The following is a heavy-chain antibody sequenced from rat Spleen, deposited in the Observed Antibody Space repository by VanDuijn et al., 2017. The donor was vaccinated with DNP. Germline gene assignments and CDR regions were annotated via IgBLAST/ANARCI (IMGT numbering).Heavy chain of an antibody. CDR2: ISSGGNT. J-gene: IGHJ2*01. V-gene: IGHV2-6*01. Sequence: QVQLKESGPGLVQPSQTLSLTCTVSGFSLTSCTVSWVRQPPGKGLEWIATISSGGNTYYNSALKSRLSISRDTSKSQVFLKMNSLQTEDTAMYFCVRSDYNDDSHYYGYFDHWGQGVMVTVSS. CDR3: VRSDYNDDSHYYGYFDH. CDR1: GFSLTSCT. D-gene: IGHD1-12*02.